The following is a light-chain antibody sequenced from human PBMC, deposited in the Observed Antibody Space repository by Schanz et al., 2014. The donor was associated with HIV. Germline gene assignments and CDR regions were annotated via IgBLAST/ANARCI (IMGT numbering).Light chain of an antibody. J-gene: IGLJ3*02. CDR1: SSDVGGYNY. CDR2: DVS. CDR3: GSYSSGDSHWV. V-gene: IGLV2-14*01. Sequence: QSALTQPASVSGSPGQSITISCTGTSSDVGGYNYPSWYQQHPGKAPKLMIYDVSNRPSGVSNRFSGSKSGNTASLTISGLQAEDEADYYCGSYSSGDSHWVFGGGTKLTVL.